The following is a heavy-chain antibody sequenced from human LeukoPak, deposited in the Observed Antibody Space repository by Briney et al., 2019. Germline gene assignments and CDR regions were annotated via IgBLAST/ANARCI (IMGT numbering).Heavy chain of an antibody. CDR2: INWNGGST. V-gene: IGHV3-20*01. CDR3: ARVRLTTNSFDP. Sequence: GGSLRLSCAASGFTFDVYGVRCVRHAPGEGVEWVSGINWNGGSTGYADSVKGRFTISRDNAKNSLYLQMNSLRAEDTALYHCARVRLTTNSFDPWGQGTLVTVSS. J-gene: IGHJ5*02. CDR1: GFTFDVYG. D-gene: IGHD3-22*01.